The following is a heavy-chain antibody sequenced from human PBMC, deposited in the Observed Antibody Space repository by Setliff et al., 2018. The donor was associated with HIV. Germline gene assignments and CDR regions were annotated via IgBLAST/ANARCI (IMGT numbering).Heavy chain of an antibody. CDR1: GGSISSSRYY. CDR2: IYFSGNT. J-gene: IGHJ3*02. D-gene: IGHD3-16*02. V-gene: IGHV4-39*07. CDR3: ARARAMWDVWGGYREHYSFDI. Sequence: SETLSLTCTVSGGSISSSRYYWGWIRQPPGKGLEWIASIYFSGNTRYNPSLKSRVTISVDTSKNLFSLQLTSVTAADTAVYYCARARAMWDVWGGYREHYSFDIWGRGTMVTVSS.